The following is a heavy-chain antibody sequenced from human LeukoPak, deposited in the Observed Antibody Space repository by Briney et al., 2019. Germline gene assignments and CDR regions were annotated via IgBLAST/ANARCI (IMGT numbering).Heavy chain of an antibody. CDR3: ARVDTKSYGSAYMDV. CDR2: ISFTSGTI. V-gene: IGHV3-48*04. D-gene: IGHD3-10*01. Sequence: PGGSLRLSCAASGLIFSRSSINWVRQAPGKGLEWVSYISFTSGTIYYADSVKGRFTVSRDNAKNSSFLQLDVLRAEDTAVYYCARVDTKSYGSAYMDVWGSGTKVTVSS. CDR1: GLIFSRSS. J-gene: IGHJ6*03.